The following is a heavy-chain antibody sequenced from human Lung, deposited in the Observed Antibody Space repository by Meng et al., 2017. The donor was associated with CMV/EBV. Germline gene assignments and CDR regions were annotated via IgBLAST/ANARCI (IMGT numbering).Heavy chain of an antibody. Sequence: LXCAASGFTFSNAWMSWVRQAPGKGLEWVGRIKSKTDGGTTDYAAPVKGRFTISRDDSKNTLYLQMNSLKTEDTAVYYCTTGAGTMIVVYDYWRQGTLVTVSS. V-gene: IGHV3-15*01. J-gene: IGHJ4*02. CDR3: TTGAGTMIVVYDY. CDR2: IKSKTDGGTT. CDR1: GFTFSNAW. D-gene: IGHD3-22*01.